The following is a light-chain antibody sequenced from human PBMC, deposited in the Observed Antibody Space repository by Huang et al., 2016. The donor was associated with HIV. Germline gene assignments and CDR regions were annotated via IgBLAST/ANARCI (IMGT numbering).Light chain of an antibody. CDR2: GSS. CDR3: QQYVTSPVT. J-gene: IGKJ1*01. Sequence: EILLAQYPGTLSLSPGDRATLSCRATQSISSKYLAWYKQKLGQAPRLLIYGSSSRATGVPDRFSGSGSGTDFTLTISRLEPEDFAVYYCQQYVTSPVTFGQGTKVEIK. V-gene: IGKV3-20*01. CDR1: QSISSKY.